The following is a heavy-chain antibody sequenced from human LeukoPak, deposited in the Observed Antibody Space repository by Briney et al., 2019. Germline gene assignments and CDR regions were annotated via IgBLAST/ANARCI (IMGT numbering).Heavy chain of an antibody. CDR3: ARVVARDGYNPDFDY. V-gene: IGHV4-59*01. D-gene: IGHD5-24*01. CDR2: IYYSGST. Sequence: SETLSLTCTVSGGSISSYYWSWIRQPPGKGLEWIGYIYYSGSTNYNPSLKSRVTISVDTSKNQFSLKLSSVTAADTAVYYCARVVARDGYNPDFDYWGQGTLVTVSS. CDR1: GGSISSYY. J-gene: IGHJ4*02.